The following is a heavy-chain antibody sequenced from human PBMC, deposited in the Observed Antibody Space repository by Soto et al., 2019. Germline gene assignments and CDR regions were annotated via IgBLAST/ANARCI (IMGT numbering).Heavy chain of an antibody. J-gene: IGHJ3*01. D-gene: IGHD6-19*01. CDR2: MTHSGGT. CDR1: GGFVSSGSYY. V-gene: IGHV4-34*01. CDR3: AHVERWVAVSVFDAFDL. Sequence: QVQLQQWGAGLLKPSETLSLTCAVYGGFVSSGSYYWSWIRQPPGKRLEWIGEMTHSGGTHFSPSLKSRVTISVDTAQTQFPLKMRSLTAADAALDYSAHVERWVAVSVFDAFDLWRRGTMVNVS.